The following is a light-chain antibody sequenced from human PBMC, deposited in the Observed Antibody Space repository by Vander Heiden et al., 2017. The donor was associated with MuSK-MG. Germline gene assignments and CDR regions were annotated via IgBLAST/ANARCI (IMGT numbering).Light chain of an antibody. Sequence: DIVMTQSPDSLGVSLGERATINCKCSQSVLYSGDNQNYLAWFQQKPGQPPQLLIYWASTRASGVPDRFSGSGSATEFTLTISSLQVEDVAVYFCQQYYASPLTFGGGTKVEI. CDR2: WAS. J-gene: IGKJ4*01. V-gene: IGKV4-1*01. CDR1: QSVLYSGDNQNY. CDR3: QQYYASPLT.